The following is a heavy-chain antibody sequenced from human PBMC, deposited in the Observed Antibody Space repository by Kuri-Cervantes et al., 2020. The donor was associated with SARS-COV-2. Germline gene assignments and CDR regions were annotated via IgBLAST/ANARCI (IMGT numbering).Heavy chain of an antibody. CDR2: IRSKDKNYAT. V-gene: IGHV3-73*01. D-gene: IGHD3-9*01. CDR3: AKMSPRDTSDSFGRKFHFDS. CDR1: GFTFSGSG. J-gene: IGHJ4*02. Sequence: GGSLRLSCVASGFTFSGSGMHWVRQASGKGLEWVGRIRSKDKNYATAYAASLKGRFTISRDDAKNTAYLQMNSLETEDTAIYYCAKMSPRDTSDSFGRKFHFDSWGQGTLVTVSS.